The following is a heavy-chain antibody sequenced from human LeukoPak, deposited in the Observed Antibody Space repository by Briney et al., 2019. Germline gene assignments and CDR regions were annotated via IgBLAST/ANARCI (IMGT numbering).Heavy chain of an antibody. CDR3: AKGEYYYGSGSLYYFDY. Sequence: GGSLRLSCAATGFTFSSYAMSWVRQAPGKGLEWVSAISGSGGSTYYADSVKGRFTISRDNSKNTLYLQMNSLRAEDTAVYYCAKGEYYYGSGSLYYFDYWGQGTLVTVSS. CDR1: GFTFSSYA. CDR2: ISGSGGST. J-gene: IGHJ4*02. D-gene: IGHD3-10*01. V-gene: IGHV3-23*01.